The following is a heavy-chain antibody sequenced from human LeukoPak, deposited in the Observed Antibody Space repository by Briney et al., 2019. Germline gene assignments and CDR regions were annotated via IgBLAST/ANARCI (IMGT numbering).Heavy chain of an antibody. V-gene: IGHV4-59*08. CDR3: ARHSQWLATSFLDY. CDR1: GGSISSYY. CDR2: IYYSGST. D-gene: IGHD6-19*01. J-gene: IGHJ4*02. Sequence: PSETLSLTCTVSGGSISSYYWSWIRQPPGKGLEWIGYIYYSGSTNYNPSLKSRVTISVDTSKNQFSLKLSSVTAADTAVYYCARHSQWLATSFLDYWGQGTLVTVSS.